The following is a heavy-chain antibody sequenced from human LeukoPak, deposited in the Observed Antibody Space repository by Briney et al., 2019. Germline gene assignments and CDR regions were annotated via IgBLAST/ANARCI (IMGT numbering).Heavy chain of an antibody. Sequence: PSETLSLTCTVSGYSISSGYYWGWIRQPPGKGLEWIGSIYHSGSTYYNPSLKSRVTISVDTSKNQFSLKLSSVTAADTAVYYCARVDCSSTSCYPTYYYYYYYMDVWGKGTTVTVSS. CDR3: ARVDCSSTSCYPTYYYYYYYMDV. V-gene: IGHV4-38-2*02. D-gene: IGHD2-2*01. CDR1: GYSISSGYY. J-gene: IGHJ6*03. CDR2: IYHSGST.